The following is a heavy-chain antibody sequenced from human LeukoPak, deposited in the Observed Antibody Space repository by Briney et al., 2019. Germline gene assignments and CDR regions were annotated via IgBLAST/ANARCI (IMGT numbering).Heavy chain of an antibody. D-gene: IGHD2/OR15-2a*01. CDR2: IYYSGST. CDR1: GYSISSSNW. CDR3: ATYSITGAWAEYFLH. V-gene: IGHV4-28*01. Sequence: SDTLSLTCAVSGYSISSSNWWGWIRQPPGKGLEWIGYIYYSGSTYYNPSLKSRVTMSVDTSKNQFSLKLSSVTAADTAVYYCATYSITGAWAEYFLHWGQGTLVTVSS. J-gene: IGHJ1*01.